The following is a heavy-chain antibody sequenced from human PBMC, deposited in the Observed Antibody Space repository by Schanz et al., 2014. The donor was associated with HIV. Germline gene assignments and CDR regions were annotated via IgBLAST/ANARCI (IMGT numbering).Heavy chain of an antibody. CDR1: GYTFVNND. CDR2: MNPDSGNA. CDR3: ARGPDYSSASYKFDF. Sequence: QVQLVQSGAEAKKPGASVRISCKASGYTFVNNDINWIRQAPGHGPEWMGWMNPDSGNAGYAQKLQGRVSMTRSVSKTTAYMELRSLTSEDTAVYFCARGPDYSSASYKFDFWGQGTLVTVSS. D-gene: IGHD4-4*01. J-gene: IGHJ4*02. V-gene: IGHV1-8*01.